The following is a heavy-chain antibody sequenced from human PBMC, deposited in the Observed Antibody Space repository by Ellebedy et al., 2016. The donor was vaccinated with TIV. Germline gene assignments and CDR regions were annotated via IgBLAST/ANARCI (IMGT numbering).Heavy chain of an antibody. Sequence: AASVKVSCKASGYNFIKYGISWVRQAPGQGLEWMGRISIDNGNTNYERSIQGRVTLTTDTSKSTAFLEMRSLRFDDTAVYYCVRGRYFDWVESRTYFDSWGQGTLVTVSS. V-gene: IGHV1-18*01. CDR2: ISIDNGNT. CDR1: GYNFIKYG. CDR3: VRGRYFDWVESRTYFDS. J-gene: IGHJ4*02. D-gene: IGHD3-9*01.